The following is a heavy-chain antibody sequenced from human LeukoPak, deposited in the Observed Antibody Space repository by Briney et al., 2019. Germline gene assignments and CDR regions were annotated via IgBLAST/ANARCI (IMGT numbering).Heavy chain of an antibody. CDR3: ARGRAYCGGDCYFDAFDI. CDR1: GGTFSSYA. Sequence: GSSVKVSCKASGGTFSSYAISWVRQATGQGLEWMGWMNPNSGNTDYAQKFQGRVTMTRNTSISTAYMELSSLRSEDTAVYYCARGRAYCGGDCYFDAFDIWGQGTMVTVSS. D-gene: IGHD2-21*02. CDR2: MNPNSGNT. J-gene: IGHJ3*02. V-gene: IGHV1-8*02.